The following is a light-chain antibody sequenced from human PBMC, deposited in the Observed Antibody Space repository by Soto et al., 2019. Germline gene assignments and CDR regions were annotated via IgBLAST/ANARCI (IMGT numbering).Light chain of an antibody. J-gene: IGKJ5*01. CDR1: QSISSH. CDR3: QQSYSTPIS. CDR2: TAS. V-gene: IGKV1-39*01. Sequence: DIQMTQSPSSLSASAVDTVNITCRASQSISSHLNWYQQKPGKAPNLLMYTASNLQSGVPSRFSGSGSGTDFTLTISSLQPEDFATYYCQQSYSTPISFGQGTRLEIK.